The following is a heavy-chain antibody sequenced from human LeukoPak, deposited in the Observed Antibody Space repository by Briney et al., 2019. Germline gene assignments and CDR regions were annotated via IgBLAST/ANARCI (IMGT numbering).Heavy chain of an antibody. J-gene: IGHJ3*02. CDR2: IYHSGST. D-gene: IGHD1-26*01. CDR1: GGSISSYY. V-gene: IGHV4-59*01. Sequence: PSETLSLTCTVSGGSISSYYWSWIRQPPGKGLEWIGYIYHSGSTYYNPSLKSRVTISVDTSKNQFSLKLSSVTAADTAVYYCARDTRRGSSYAFDIWGQGTMVTVSS. CDR3: ARDTRRGSSYAFDI.